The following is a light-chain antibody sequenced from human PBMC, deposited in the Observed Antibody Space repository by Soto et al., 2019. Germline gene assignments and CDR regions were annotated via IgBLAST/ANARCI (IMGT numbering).Light chain of an antibody. Sequence: DIQMTQSPSTLSASVGDRVTITCRASQSISSWLAWYQQKPGKAPQLLIYDASNLESGVPSRFSGSGSGTEFTLTISSLQPDDFATYYCQQYDSFSKTFGRGTKVEVK. CDR1: QSISSW. CDR2: DAS. CDR3: QQYDSFSKT. J-gene: IGKJ1*01. V-gene: IGKV1-5*01.